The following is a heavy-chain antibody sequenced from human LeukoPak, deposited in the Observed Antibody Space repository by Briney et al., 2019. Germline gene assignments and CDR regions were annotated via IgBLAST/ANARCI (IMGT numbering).Heavy chain of an antibody. Sequence: SETLSLTCAVSGGSISSGGYSWSWIRQPPGKGLEWIGYIYYSGSTYYNPSLKSRVTISVDTSKNQFSLKLSSVTAADTAVYYCARGSSIPAPRTDYWGQGTLVTVSS. D-gene: IGHD6-6*01. CDR1: GGSISSGGYS. J-gene: IGHJ4*02. V-gene: IGHV4-30-4*01. CDR2: IYYSGST. CDR3: ARGSSIPAPRTDY.